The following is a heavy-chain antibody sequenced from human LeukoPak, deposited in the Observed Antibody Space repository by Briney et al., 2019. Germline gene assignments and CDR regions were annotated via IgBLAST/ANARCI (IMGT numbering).Heavy chain of an antibody. D-gene: IGHD3-22*01. V-gene: IGHV1-46*01. CDR3: ARGGYYYDSSGYYPFYYYYYMDV. Sequence: ASVKVSCKASGYTFTSYYMHWVRQAPGQGLEWMGIINPSGCSTSYAQKFQGRVTMTRDMSTSTAYMELSSLRSEDTAVYYCARGGYYYDSSGYYPFYYYYYMDVWGKGTTVTVSS. CDR1: GYTFTSYY. J-gene: IGHJ6*03. CDR2: INPSGCST.